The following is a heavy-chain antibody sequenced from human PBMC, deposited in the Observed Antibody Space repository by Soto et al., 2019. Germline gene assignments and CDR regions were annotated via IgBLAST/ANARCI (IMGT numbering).Heavy chain of an antibody. CDR1: GFIFENFG. D-gene: IGHD1-26*01. CDR3: AKNQGVELVPLATVDWFDP. Sequence: GSLRLSCAASGFIFENFGMSWVRQAPGKGLEWISSISGSGFKKYYADSVKGRFTISRDNSKSTVYLEMNNLSAEDTAVYHCAKNQGVELVPLATVDWFDPWGQGSVVTVSS. CDR2: ISGSGFKK. V-gene: IGHV3-23*01. J-gene: IGHJ5*02.